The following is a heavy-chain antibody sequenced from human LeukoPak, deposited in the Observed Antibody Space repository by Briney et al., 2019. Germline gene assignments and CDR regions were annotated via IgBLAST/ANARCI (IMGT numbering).Heavy chain of an antibody. CDR3: AKSAMIRGVIGGNWFDS. CDR2: IHYDGSTK. CDR1: GFTFSSYA. Sequence: GGSLRLSCAASGFTFSSYAMHWVRQAPGKGLEWVTFIHYDGSTKYYADSVRGRFTISRDNSRNTLYLQMNSLRAEDTAVYYCAKSAMIRGVIGGNWFDSWGQGTLVTVSS. J-gene: IGHJ5*01. D-gene: IGHD3-10*01. V-gene: IGHV3-30*02.